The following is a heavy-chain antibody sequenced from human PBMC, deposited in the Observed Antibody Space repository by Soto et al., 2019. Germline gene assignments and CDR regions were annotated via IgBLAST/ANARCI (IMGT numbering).Heavy chain of an antibody. Sequence: QVQLVESGGGVVQPGRSLRLSCAASGFTFSSYGMHWVRQAPGKGLEWVAVISYDGSNKYYADSVKGRFTFSRDNSKNTLFLQMNSLRAEDTAVYYCAKGNAPYGSGSYFDYWGQGTLVTVSS. J-gene: IGHJ4*02. CDR2: ISYDGSNK. D-gene: IGHD3-10*01. CDR1: GFTFSSYG. CDR3: AKGNAPYGSGSYFDY. V-gene: IGHV3-30*18.